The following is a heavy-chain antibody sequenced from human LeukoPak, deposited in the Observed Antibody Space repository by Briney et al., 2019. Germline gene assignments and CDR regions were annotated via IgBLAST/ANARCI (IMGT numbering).Heavy chain of an antibody. CDR2: INHSGST. D-gene: IGHD6-19*01. J-gene: IGHJ4*02. CDR1: GGSFSGYY. CDR3: ARCIAVAGTSTFDS. V-gene: IGHV4-34*01. Sequence: SETLSLTCAVYGGSFSGYYWSWIRQPPGKGLEWIGEINHSGSTNYNPSLKSRVTISVDTSKNQFSLKLNSVTAADTAVYYCARCIAVAGTSTFDSWGQGTLITVSS.